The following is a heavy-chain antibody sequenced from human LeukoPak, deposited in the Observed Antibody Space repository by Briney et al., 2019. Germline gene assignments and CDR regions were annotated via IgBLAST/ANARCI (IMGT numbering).Heavy chain of an antibody. J-gene: IGHJ4*02. D-gene: IGHD3-9*01. CDR3: ARARHGILTGYYLDY. V-gene: IGHV3-33*01. CDR2: TWYDGSNK. Sequence: GGSLRLSCAASGFTFSSYGMHWVRQAPGKGLEGVAVTWYDGSNKYYAESVKGRFTISRDNSKDTLYLQMSSLRAEDTAVYYCARARHGILTGYYLDYWGQGTLVTVSS. CDR1: GFTFSSYG.